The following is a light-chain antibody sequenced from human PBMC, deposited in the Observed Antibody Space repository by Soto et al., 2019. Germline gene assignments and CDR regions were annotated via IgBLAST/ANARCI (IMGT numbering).Light chain of an antibody. CDR2: GAS. J-gene: IGKJ2*01. CDR1: QSVSSN. CDR3: QQYNNWLYT. Sequence: EIVMTQSPATLSVSPGERATLSCRASQSVSSNLAWYQQKSGQAPRLLIYGASTRATGIPARFSGSGSGTEFTLTISGLQSEDFAVYYCQQYNNWLYTFGQGTQLEI. V-gene: IGKV3-15*01.